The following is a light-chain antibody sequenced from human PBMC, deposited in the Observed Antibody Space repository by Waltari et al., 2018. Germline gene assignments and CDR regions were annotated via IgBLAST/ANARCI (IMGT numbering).Light chain of an antibody. CDR1: RRDVGLHNF. V-gene: IGLV2-11*01. CDR2: YVT. Sequence: QSALTQPRSVSGSPGQSVTIPCPGTRRDVGLHNFFSWYQQHPGKAPKLLIYYVTQRPSGVPHRFSGSKSGNTASLTISGLQPEDEADYYCSSYAGSYTWVFGGGTKLTVV. CDR3: SSYAGSYTWV. J-gene: IGLJ3*02.